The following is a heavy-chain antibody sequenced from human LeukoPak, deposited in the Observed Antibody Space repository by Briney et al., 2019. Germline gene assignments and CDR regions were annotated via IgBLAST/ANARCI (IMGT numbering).Heavy chain of an antibody. CDR3: ARSHSSTLTWFDP. CDR2: IYPRDSDT. Sequence: GESLKISCKGSGYSFATYWIAWVRQTPRKGLEWMGIIYPRDSDTKYNPSSQGQVSISADKSISTAYLQWSSLQASDTAIYYCARSHSSTLTWFDPWDQGTLVTVSS. CDR1: GYSFATYW. J-gene: IGHJ5*02. V-gene: IGHV5-51*01.